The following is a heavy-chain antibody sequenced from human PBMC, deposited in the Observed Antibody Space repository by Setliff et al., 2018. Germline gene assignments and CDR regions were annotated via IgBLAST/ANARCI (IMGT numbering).Heavy chain of an antibody. Sequence: GASVKVSCKASGYSSSTYAMSWIRRAPGQGLEWMGWINTNTGNPSYAQGFTGRFVFSLDTSVSTAYLQISSLKPEDTAMYYCARASRFATIVWKGDYYMDVWGKGTTVTVSS. J-gene: IGHJ6*03. CDR3: ARASRFATIVWKGDYYMDV. V-gene: IGHV7-4-1*02. D-gene: IGHD3-16*02. CDR1: GYSSSTYA. CDR2: INTNTGNP.